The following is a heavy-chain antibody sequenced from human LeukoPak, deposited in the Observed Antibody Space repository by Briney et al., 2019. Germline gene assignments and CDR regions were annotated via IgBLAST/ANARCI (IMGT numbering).Heavy chain of an antibody. Sequence: SSETLSLTCTVSGGSISSYYWSWIRQPPGKGLEWIGYIYYSGSTNYNPSLKSRVTISVDTSKNQFSLKLSTVTAADTAVYYCARVWDLYSGDPYFDYWGQGTLVTVSS. CDR3: ARVWDLYSGDPYFDY. J-gene: IGHJ4*02. CDR2: IYYSGST. D-gene: IGHD5-12*01. CDR1: GGSISSYY. V-gene: IGHV4-59*01.